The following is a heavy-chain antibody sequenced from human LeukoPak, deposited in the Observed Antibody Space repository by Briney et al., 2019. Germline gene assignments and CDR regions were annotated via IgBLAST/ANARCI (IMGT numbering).Heavy chain of an antibody. D-gene: IGHD3-22*01. Sequence: ASVKVSCKASGYTFTSYDINWVRQATGQGLEWMGWINPNSGGTNYAQKFQGRVTMTRDTSISTAYMELSRLRSDDTAVYYCARAESSVLARYYYDSSGYYHDYWGQGTLVTVSS. J-gene: IGHJ4*02. CDR3: ARAESSVLARYYYDSSGYYHDY. CDR1: GYTFTSYD. CDR2: INPNSGGT. V-gene: IGHV1-2*02.